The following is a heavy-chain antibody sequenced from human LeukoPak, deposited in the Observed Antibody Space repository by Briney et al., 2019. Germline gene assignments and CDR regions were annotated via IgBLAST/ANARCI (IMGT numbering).Heavy chain of an antibody. CDR3: ATQSYGDRYYFDY. D-gene: IGHD4-17*01. Sequence: RASVKVSCKASGYTFTGYYMHWVRQAPGQGLEWMGVISPSGGSTTYAQKLQGRVTMTTDTSTSTAYMELRSLRSDDTAVYYCATQSYGDRYYFDYWGQGTLVTVSS. J-gene: IGHJ4*02. CDR1: GYTFTGYY. CDR2: ISPSGGST. V-gene: IGHV1-46*01.